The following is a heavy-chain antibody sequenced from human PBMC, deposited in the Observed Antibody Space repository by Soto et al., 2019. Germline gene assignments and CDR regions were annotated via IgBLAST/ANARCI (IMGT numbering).Heavy chain of an antibody. V-gene: IGHV3-7*03. J-gene: IGHJ6*02. D-gene: IGHD3-22*01. Sequence: DGSLRLSCAASGFTFSSYWMSWVRQSPGKGLEWVANIKQDGSEKYYVDTVKGRFTISRDNAKNSLYLQMNSLRAEDTAVYYCARERWLAVNSGPHDTGDYYGMVVWGQGTTVTVSS. CDR1: GFTFSSYW. CDR2: IKQDGSEK. CDR3: ARERWLAVNSGPHDTGDYYGMVV.